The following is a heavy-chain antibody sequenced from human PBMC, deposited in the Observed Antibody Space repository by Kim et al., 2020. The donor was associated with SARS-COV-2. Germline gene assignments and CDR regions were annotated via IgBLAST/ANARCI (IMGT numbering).Heavy chain of an antibody. V-gene: IGHV1-69*04. CDR3: ARGGEMATTLRFDY. CDR2: IIPILGIA. D-gene: IGHD5-12*01. J-gene: IGHJ4*02. CDR1: GGTFSSYA. Sequence: SVKVSCKASGGTFSSYAISWVRQAPGQGLEWMGRIIPILGIANYAQKFQGRVTITADKSTSTAYMELSSLRSEDTAVYYCARGGEMATTLRFDYWGQGTLVTVSS.